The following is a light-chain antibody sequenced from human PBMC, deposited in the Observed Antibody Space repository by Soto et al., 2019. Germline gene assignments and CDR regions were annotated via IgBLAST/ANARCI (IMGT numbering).Light chain of an antibody. Sequence: EIVMTQSPATLSVSPGERATLSCRASQSVSNNYLAWYQQKPGQAPRLLIYGASNRATGIPDRFSGSGSGTDFTLTISSLQAEDVAVYYCQQYYSTPTWTFGQGTKVDIK. CDR1: QSVSNN. V-gene: IGKV3D-15*01. J-gene: IGKJ1*01. CDR3: QQYYSTPTWT. CDR2: GAS.